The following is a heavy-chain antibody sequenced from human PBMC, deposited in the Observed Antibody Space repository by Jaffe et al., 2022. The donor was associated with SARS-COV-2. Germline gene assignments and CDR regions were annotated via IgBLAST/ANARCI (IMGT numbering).Heavy chain of an antibody. V-gene: IGHV3-21*01. CDR3: ARARRDTAIALFDY. CDR1: GFTFSSYS. Sequence: EVQLVESGGGLVKPGGSLRLSCAASGFTFSSYSMNWVRQAPGKGLEWVSSISSSSSYIYYADSVKGRFTISRDNAKNSLYLQMNSLRAEDTAVYYCARARRDTAIALFDYWGQGTLVTVSS. CDR2: ISSSSSYI. D-gene: IGHD5-18*01. J-gene: IGHJ4*02.